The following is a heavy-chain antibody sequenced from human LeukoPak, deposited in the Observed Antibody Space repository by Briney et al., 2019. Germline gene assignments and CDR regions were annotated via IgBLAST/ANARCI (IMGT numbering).Heavy chain of an antibody. Sequence: GGSLRLSCAASGFTVDNNAMSWGRQAPGAGLEWVTDIAGTSDDTYYADSVKGRFTVSRGNSKNTLYLQMNNVRAEDTAVYYCARRHCSGGRCYLGYWGQGTLVTVSS. J-gene: IGHJ4*02. CDR3: ARRHCSGGRCYLGY. D-gene: IGHD2-15*01. CDR2: IAGTSDDT. V-gene: IGHV3-23*01. CDR1: GFTVDNNA.